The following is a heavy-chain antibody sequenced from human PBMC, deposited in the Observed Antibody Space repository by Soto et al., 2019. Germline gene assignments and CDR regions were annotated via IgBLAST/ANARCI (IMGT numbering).Heavy chain of an antibody. CDR1: GFTLSSYW. CDR2: INQDGSES. Sequence: GGSLRLSCTASGFTLSSYWMSWVRQAPGKGLEWVANINQDGSESYYVDSVKGRFTISRDNTKNSLSLQMNGLRAEDTAVYYCARDNPFYDILTGYYKYYFDYWGHGTLVTVSS. CDR3: ARDNPFYDILTGYYKYYFDY. D-gene: IGHD3-9*01. V-gene: IGHV3-7*03. J-gene: IGHJ4*01.